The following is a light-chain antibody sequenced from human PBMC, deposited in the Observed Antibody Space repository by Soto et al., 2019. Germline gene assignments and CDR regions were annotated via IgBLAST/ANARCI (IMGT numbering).Light chain of an antibody. Sequence: QLVLTQSPSASASLGASVKLTCTLRSGHSSYAIAWHQQQPEKGPRYLMKLNSDGSHSKGDGIPDRFSGSSSGAERYLTISSLQSEDDADYYCQTWGTGIRVFGGGTKLTVL. J-gene: IGLJ2*01. CDR1: SGHSSYA. V-gene: IGLV4-69*01. CDR3: QTWGTGIRV. CDR2: LNSDGSH.